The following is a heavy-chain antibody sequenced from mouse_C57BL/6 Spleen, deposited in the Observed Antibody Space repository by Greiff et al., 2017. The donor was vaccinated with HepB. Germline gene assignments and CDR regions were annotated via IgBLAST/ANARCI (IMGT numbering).Heavy chain of an antibody. V-gene: IGHV1-76*01. D-gene: IGHD2-4*01. J-gene: IGHJ4*01. CDR1: GYTFTDYY. Sequence: QVQLQQSGAELVRPGASVKLSCKASGYTFTDYYINWVKQRPGQGLEWIARIYPGSGNTYYNEKFKGKATLTAEKSSSTAYMQLSSLTSEDSAVYFCARTAAGLRGDAMDYWGQGTSVTVSS. CDR3: ARTAAGLRGDAMDY. CDR2: IYPGSGNT.